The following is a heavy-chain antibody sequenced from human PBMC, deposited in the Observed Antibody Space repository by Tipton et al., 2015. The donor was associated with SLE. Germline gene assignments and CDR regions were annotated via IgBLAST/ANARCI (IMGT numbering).Heavy chain of an antibody. J-gene: IGHJ4*02. V-gene: IGHV4-39*07. Sequence: TLSLTCTVSGGSISSGDYYWSWIRQPPGKGLEWIGEINHSGSTNYNPSLKSRVTISVDTSKNQLSLKLSSVTAADTAVYYCAKGSSWTPFAYWGQGTLVTVS. CDR2: INHSGST. CDR3: AKGSSWTPFAY. CDR1: GGSISSGDYY. D-gene: IGHD6-13*01.